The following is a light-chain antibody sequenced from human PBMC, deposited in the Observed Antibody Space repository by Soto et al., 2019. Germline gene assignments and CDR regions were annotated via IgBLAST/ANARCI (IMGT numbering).Light chain of an antibody. Sequence: EIVLTQSPGTLSLSPGERATLSCRASQSVSSSELAWYQQKPDQAPRLLVYSASSRATGIPDRFSGSGSGTDFTLTISRLEPEDFAVYYCQHYGRSSPLPVGGGTKVEIK. V-gene: IGKV3-20*01. J-gene: IGKJ4*01. CDR3: QHYGRSSPLP. CDR1: QSVSSSE. CDR2: SAS.